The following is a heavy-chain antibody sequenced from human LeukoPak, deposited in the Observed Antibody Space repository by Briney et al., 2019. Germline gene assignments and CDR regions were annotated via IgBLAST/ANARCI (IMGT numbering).Heavy chain of an antibody. V-gene: IGHV3-23*01. CDR1: GFTFSTYA. CDR2: ISASGGST. D-gene: IGHD2-15*01. CDR3: ARAGYCSGGSCYPPLDY. J-gene: IGHJ4*02. Sequence: GGSLRLSCAASGFTFSTYAMSWVRQAPGKGLEWVSAISASGGSTYYVDSVKGRFTISRDNSKNTLYLQMNSRRAEDTAVYYCARAGYCSGGSCYPPLDYWGQGTLVTVSS.